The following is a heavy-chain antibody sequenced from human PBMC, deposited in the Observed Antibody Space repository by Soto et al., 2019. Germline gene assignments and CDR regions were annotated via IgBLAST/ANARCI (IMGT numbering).Heavy chain of an antibody. CDR1: GFRFSDYD. J-gene: IGHJ4*02. CDR3: SRGEYCTGGICAAGDY. Sequence: EVQLVEAGGGWVQPGGSRRLSFVASGFRFSDYDMSWVRQAPGKGLEWVASIGPEGETKDYAAAVKGRVTIYRDNAKKSMHLEMNSLGVEEAAVYYCSRGEYCTGGICAAGDYWGQGTLVTVSS. V-gene: IGHV3-48*03. D-gene: IGHD2-8*02. CDR2: IGPEGETK.